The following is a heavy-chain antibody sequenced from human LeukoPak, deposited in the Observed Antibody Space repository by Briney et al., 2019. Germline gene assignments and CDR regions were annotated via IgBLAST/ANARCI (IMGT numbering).Heavy chain of an antibody. CDR2: IYYSGST. CDR3: ARDLAVAGPGSGYYYYMDV. CDR1: GGSISSSSYY. Sequence: SETLSLTCTVSGGSISSSSYYWGWIRQPPGKGLEWIGSIYYSGSTYYNPSLKSRVTISVDTSKNQFSLKLSSVTAADTAVYYCARDLAVAGPGSGYYYYMDVWGKGTTVTISS. J-gene: IGHJ6*03. V-gene: IGHV4-39*07. D-gene: IGHD6-19*01.